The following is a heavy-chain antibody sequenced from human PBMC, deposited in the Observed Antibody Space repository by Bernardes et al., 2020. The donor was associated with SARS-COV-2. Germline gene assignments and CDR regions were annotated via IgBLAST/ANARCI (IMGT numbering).Heavy chain of an antibody. J-gene: IGHJ4*02. CDR1: DYSINSGYY. V-gene: IGHV4-38-2*01. D-gene: IGHD3-10*01. CDR3: VRSDLTHGSHS. Sequence: TLSLTCDVSDYSINSGYYWGWIRQSPGKGLQWIASIYHSGTTYYNPSLKSRVTISVDTSKNQFSLRVNSVTAADTAVYYCVRSDLTHGSHSWGQGTLVTVSA. CDR2: IYHSGTT.